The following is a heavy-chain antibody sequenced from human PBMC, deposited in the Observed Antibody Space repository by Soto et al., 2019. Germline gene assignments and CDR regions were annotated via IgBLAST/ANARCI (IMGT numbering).Heavy chain of an antibody. CDR1: GYSFSSYW. Sequence: PXESLKISCKGYGYSFSSYWIGWVRQMPGKGLEWMGIIYPGDSDTKYSPSFQGQVTISADKSISTAYLQWSSLKASDTAMYYCARRDYNILTGYYSYGMDVWGQGTTVTVSS. CDR3: ARRDYNILTGYYSYGMDV. CDR2: IYPGDSDT. D-gene: IGHD3-9*01. J-gene: IGHJ6*02. V-gene: IGHV5-51*01.